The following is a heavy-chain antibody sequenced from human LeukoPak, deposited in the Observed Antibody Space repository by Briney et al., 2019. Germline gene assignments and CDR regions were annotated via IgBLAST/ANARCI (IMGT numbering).Heavy chain of an antibody. V-gene: IGHV3-23*01. CDR3: AKTCGDDIHRPLDD. CDR1: GFTFSSYA. J-gene: IGHJ4*02. Sequence: GGSLRLSCAASGFTFSSYAMSWVRQAPGRRLEWVSGISGSSGSTSYADSVKGRFTISRDISKNTLYLQMNSLRAEDTALYFCAKTCGDDIHRPLDDWGEGTLLTVSS. D-gene: IGHD4-17*01. CDR2: ISGSSGST.